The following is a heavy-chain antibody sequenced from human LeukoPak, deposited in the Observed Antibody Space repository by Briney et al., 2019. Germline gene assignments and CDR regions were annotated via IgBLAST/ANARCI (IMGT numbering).Heavy chain of an antibody. CDR2: INPTGGST. CDR3: ARDGDYYDSSGYTNPYYYYMDV. D-gene: IGHD3-22*01. Sequence: ASVKVSCKASGYTFTSYYMHWVRQAPGQGLEWMGLINPTGGSTGYAQKFQGRVTMTRDMSTSTAYMELRSLRSDDTAVYYCARDGDYYDSSGYTNPYYYYMDVWGKGTTVTISS. V-gene: IGHV1-46*01. J-gene: IGHJ6*03. CDR1: GYTFTSYY.